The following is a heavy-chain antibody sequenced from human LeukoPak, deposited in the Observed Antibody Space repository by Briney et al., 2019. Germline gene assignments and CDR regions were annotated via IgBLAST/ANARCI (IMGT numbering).Heavy chain of an antibody. CDR3: ASPYDILTGYYYFDL. CDR1: GGSISSGYY. V-gene: IGHV4-38-2*02. CDR2: IYHSGST. D-gene: IGHD3-9*01. Sequence: SSETLSLTCTVSGGSISSGYYWGWIRQPPGKGLEWIGSIYHSGSTYYNPSLKSRVTISVDTSKNQFSLKLSSVTAADTAVYYCASPYDILTGYYYFDLWGRGTLVTVSS. J-gene: IGHJ2*01.